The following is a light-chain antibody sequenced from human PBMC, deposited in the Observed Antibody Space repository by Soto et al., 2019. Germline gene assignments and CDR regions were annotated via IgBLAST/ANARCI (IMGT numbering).Light chain of an antibody. CDR1: QRISSW. Sequence: DIQMTQSPSTLSASVGDRVTIPCRASQRISSWLAWYQQKSGKAPKLLIYKASSLEIGVPSRFSGRGSGTEFTLTRSSLQPEDFATYSAQQYDSYPWTVGQGTEVEIK. V-gene: IGKV1-5*03. CDR2: KAS. J-gene: IGKJ1*01. CDR3: QQYDSYPWT.